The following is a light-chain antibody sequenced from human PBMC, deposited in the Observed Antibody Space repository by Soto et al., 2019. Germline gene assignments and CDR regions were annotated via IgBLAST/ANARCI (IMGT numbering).Light chain of an antibody. J-gene: IGKJ4*01. Sequence: EIVLTQSPGTLSLSPGERATLSCRASQSVSDSFIAWYQQRPGQAPRLLIYGASQRATGIPDGFRGSGSGTHFSLTINRLEPEDFAVYYCQHYKAFGGGTKV. V-gene: IGKV3-20*01. CDR1: QSVSDSF. CDR2: GAS. CDR3: QHYKA.